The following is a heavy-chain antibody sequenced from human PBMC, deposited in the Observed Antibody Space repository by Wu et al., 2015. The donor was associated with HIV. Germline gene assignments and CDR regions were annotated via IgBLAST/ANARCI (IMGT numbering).Heavy chain of an antibody. D-gene: IGHD5-18*01. CDR3: AGGGGRTSMDPFDF. Sequence: QVHLLQSGAEVKKPGSSVRVSCKASGATFSSYALSWVRQAPGQGLEWMGRPIPMYGTADYAQRFQGRVTITADVSTSTAYMVVSSLRSDDTAVYYCAGGGGRTSMDPFDFWGQGTLVTVSS. V-gene: IGHV1-69*13. CDR2: PIPMYGTA. CDR1: GATFSSYA. J-gene: IGHJ4*02.